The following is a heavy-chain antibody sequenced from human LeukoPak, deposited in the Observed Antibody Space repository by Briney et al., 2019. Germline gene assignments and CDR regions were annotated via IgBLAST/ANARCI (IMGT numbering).Heavy chain of an antibody. CDR1: GFTFSSYN. J-gene: IGHJ4*02. Sequence: GGSLRLSCAASGFTFSSYNMNWVRQTPGQGLEWVSSITSGSSHIYYADSVKGRFTISRDNAKNSLYLQMNSLRAEDTALFYCARDAVLRNIAAAGYFDNWGQGTLVTVSS. D-gene: IGHD6-13*01. V-gene: IGHV3-21*04. CDR2: ITSGSSHI. CDR3: ARDAVLRNIAAAGYFDN.